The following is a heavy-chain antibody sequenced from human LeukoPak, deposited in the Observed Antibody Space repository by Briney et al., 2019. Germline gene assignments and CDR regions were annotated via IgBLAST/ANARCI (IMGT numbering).Heavy chain of an antibody. J-gene: IGHJ4*02. CDR1: GFTFSGYA. D-gene: IGHD3-9*01. CDR3: AKAANYDILTGYYLGY. Sequence: TGGSLRLSCAASGFTFSGYAMTWVRQAPGKGLEWVSAITGGGDTTYYADSVKGRFTISRDNSKNTLYLQMNNLRAEDTAIYYCAKAANYDILTGYYLGYWGQGTLVTVSS. CDR2: ITGGGDTT. V-gene: IGHV3-23*01.